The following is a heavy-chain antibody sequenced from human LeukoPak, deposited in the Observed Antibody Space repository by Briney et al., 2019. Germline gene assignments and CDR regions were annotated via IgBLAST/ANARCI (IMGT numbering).Heavy chain of an antibody. CDR1: GGSFSGYD. D-gene: IGHD1-26*01. J-gene: IGHJ4*02. V-gene: IGHV4-34*01. CDR2: INHSGST. CDR3: ARVGGWEPKLHGVTFDY. Sequence: SETLSLTCAVYGGSFSGYDWRWSWIRQPPGKGLEWIGEINHSGSTNYNPSLKSRVAMSADTSKNQFSLKLSSVTAADTAVYFCARVGGWEPKLHGVTFDYLGQGTLVTVSS.